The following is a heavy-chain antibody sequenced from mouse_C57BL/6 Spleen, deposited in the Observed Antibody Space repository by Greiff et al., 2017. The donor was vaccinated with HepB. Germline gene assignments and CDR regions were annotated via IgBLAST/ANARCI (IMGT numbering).Heavy chain of an antibody. J-gene: IGHJ2*01. CDR1: GYTFTSYW. D-gene: IGHD1-1*01. Sequence: QVQLQQPGAELVKPGASVKLSCKASGYTFTSYWMQWVKQRPGQGLEWIGEIDPSDSYTNYNQKFKGKATLTVDTSSSTAYMQLSSLTSEDSAVYYCARSDYYGSSYHYFDYWGQGTTLTVSS. CDR3: ARSDYYGSSYHYFDY. CDR2: IDPSDSYT. V-gene: IGHV1-50*01.